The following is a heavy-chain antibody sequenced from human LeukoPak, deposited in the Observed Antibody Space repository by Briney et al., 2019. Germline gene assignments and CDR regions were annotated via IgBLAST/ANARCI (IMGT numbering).Heavy chain of an antibody. Sequence: GGSLRLXCAASGFTVSSYGMHWVRQAPGKGLEWVAFIRYDGSNKYYADSVKGRFTISRDNSKNTLYLQMNSLRAEDTAVYYCAKDLAYCSSTSCHSYWGQGTLVTVSS. CDR3: AKDLAYCSSTSCHSY. V-gene: IGHV3-30*02. J-gene: IGHJ4*02. CDR1: GFTVSSYG. D-gene: IGHD2-2*01. CDR2: IRYDGSNK.